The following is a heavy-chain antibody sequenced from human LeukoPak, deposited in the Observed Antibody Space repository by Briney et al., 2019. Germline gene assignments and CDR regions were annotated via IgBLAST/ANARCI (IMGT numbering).Heavy chain of an antibody. D-gene: IGHD3-10*01. CDR2: INPNNGDT. J-gene: IGHJ5*02. V-gene: IGHV1-2*02. CDR3: ARGNYGSGSYPLDL. Sequence: ASVKVSCKASGYTFTGFSMRWVRQAPGQGLEWMAWINPNNGDTNYAQNFQGRVTMTRDTSISTAYMEMSGLRSDDTAVYYCARGNYGSGSYPLDLWGQGTLVTVSS. CDR1: GYTFTGFS.